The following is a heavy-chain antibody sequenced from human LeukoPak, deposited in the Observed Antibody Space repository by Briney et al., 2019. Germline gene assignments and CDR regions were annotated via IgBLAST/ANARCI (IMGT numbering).Heavy chain of an antibody. CDR3: ARADCSSSSCPSKFDY. CDR1: GFIFSNYG. J-gene: IGHJ4*02. CDR2: IWYDGSRK. Sequence: GGSLRLSCAASGFIFSNYGLHWVRQAPGKGLEWVAVIWYDGSRKYYADSVKGRFTISRDDSKNTLYLQMNSLRVEDTAVYYCARADCSSSSCPSKFDYWGQGTLVTVSS. D-gene: IGHD2-2*01. V-gene: IGHV3-33*08.